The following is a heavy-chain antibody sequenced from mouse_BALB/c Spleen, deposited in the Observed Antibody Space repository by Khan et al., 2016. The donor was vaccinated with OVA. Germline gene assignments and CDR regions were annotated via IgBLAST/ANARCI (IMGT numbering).Heavy chain of an antibody. D-gene: IGHD3-2*02. CDR2: ISYSGNI. V-gene: IGHV3-2*02. CDR1: GYSITSDYA. CDR3: ARIQGGDFDY. Sequence: EVQLQESGPGLVKPSQSLSLTCTVTGYSITSDYAWNWIRQFPGNKLEWMGYISYSGNIKYNPSLKSRISITRDTSKNQFFLQLNFVTIEDTATYYCARIQGGDFDYWGQGTTLTVSS. J-gene: IGHJ2*01.